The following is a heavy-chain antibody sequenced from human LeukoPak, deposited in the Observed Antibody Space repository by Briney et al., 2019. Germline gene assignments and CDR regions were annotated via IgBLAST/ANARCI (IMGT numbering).Heavy chain of an antibody. V-gene: IGHV3-48*03. Sequence: PGGSLRLSCAASGFTFSSYAMSWVRQAPGKGLEWVSYISSSGSTIYYADSVKGRFTISRDNAKNSLYLQMNSLRAEDTAVYYCASRCSGGSCYVRSHFDYWGQGTLVTVSS. CDR3: ASRCSGGSCYVRSHFDY. CDR1: GFTFSSYA. CDR2: ISSSGSTI. J-gene: IGHJ4*02. D-gene: IGHD2-15*01.